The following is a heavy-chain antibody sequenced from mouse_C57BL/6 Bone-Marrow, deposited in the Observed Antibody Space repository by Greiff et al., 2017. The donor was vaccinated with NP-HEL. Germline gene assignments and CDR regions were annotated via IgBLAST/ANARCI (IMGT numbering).Heavy chain of an antibody. CDR3: ARSSIYDGYYDY. D-gene: IGHD2-3*01. V-gene: IGHV1-53*01. J-gene: IGHJ2*01. Sequence: VQLQQPGTELVKPGASVKLSCKASGYTFTSYWMHWVKQRPGQGLEWIGNINPSNGGTNYNEKFKSKATLTVDKSSSTAYMQLSSLPSEDSAVYYCARSSIYDGYYDYWGQGTTLTVSS. CDR2: INPSNGGT. CDR1: GYTFTSYW.